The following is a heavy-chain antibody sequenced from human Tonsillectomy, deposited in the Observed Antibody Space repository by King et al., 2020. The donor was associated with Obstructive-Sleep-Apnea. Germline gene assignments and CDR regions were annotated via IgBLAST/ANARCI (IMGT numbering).Heavy chain of an antibody. Sequence: TLKESGPTLVKPTQTLTLTCTFSGSSLSTSGVGVGWIRQPPGKALEWLALIYWDDDKRYSPSLKSRLTITKDTSKNQVVLTMTNMDPVDTATYYCAHFQWPTQGGHDAFDIWGQGTMVTVSS. CDR3: AHFQWPTQGGHDAFDI. J-gene: IGHJ3*02. CDR1: GSSLSTSGVG. V-gene: IGHV2-5*02. D-gene: IGHD6-19*01. CDR2: IYWDDDK.